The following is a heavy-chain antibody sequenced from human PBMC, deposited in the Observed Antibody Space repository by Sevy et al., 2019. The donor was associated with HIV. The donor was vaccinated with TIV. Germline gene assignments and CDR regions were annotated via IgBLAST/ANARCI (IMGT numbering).Heavy chain of an antibody. CDR2: ISSSGTTI. Sequence: GGSLRLSCAASGFTFSDYYMGWIRQAPGKGLDWVSYISSSGTTIYYADSVKGRFIISRDNTKNSLFLQMDSLRAEDTAVYYGARGYYTMDVWGQGTTVTVSS. CDR1: GFTFSDYY. V-gene: IGHV3-11*04. J-gene: IGHJ6*02. CDR3: ARGYYTMDV.